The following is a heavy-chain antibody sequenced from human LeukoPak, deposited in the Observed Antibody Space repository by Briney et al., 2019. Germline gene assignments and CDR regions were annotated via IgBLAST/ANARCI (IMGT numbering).Heavy chain of an antibody. J-gene: IGHJ3*02. CDR2: MNPNSGNT. Sequence: ASVKVSCKASGYTFTSYYMPCVRQAPGQGLEWMGWMNPNSGNTGYAQKFQGRVTMTRNTSISTAYMELSSLRSEDTAVYYCARRGGSTVDIWGQGTMVTVSS. CDR3: ARRGGSTVDI. D-gene: IGHD3-16*01. CDR1: GYTFTSYY. V-gene: IGHV1-8*02.